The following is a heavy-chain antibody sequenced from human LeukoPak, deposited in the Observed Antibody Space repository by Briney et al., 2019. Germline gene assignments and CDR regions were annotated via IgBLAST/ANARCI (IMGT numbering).Heavy chain of an antibody. D-gene: IGHD5-24*01. J-gene: IGHJ4*02. V-gene: IGHV3-21*01. CDR3: ARGEEKATITALDS. CDR2: ISSSSSCI. CDR1: GFTFSNYD. Sequence: PGGSLRLSCAASGFTFSNYDMHWVRQAPGKGLEWVSAISSSSSCIYYADSIKGRFTISRDNAENSLYLQMNSLRAVDTAVYFCARGEEKATITALDSWGQGTLVTVSS.